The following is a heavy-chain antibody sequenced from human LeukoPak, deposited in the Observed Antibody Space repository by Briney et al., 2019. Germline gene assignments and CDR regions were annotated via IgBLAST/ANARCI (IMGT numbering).Heavy chain of an antibody. CDR3: ARHIVVVPAARRAHYGMDV. CDR1: GYTFTSYG. V-gene: IGHV1-18*01. J-gene: IGHJ6*02. CDR2: ISAYNGNT. D-gene: IGHD2-2*01. Sequence: ASVKVSCKASGYTFTSYGISWVRQAPGQGLEWMGWISAYNGNTNYAQKLQGRVTMTTDTSTSKAYMELRSLRSDDTAVYYCARHIVVVPAARRAHYGMDVWGQGTTVTVSS.